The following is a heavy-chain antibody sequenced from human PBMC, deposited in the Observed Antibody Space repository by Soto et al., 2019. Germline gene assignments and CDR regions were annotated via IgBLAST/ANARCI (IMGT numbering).Heavy chain of an antibody. J-gene: IGHJ6*02. D-gene: IGHD2-2*01. CDR3: ARNKGYCSSISCYGMDV. CDR1: GYSFSSYW. Sequence: PVASLKISCNGSGYSFSSYWIVWVRQMPGKGLEWMGTIYPGDSDTRYSPSFQGQVTISADKSISTAYLQWNSLKASDTAMYFCARNKGYCSSISCYGMDVWGQGAAVTVSS. V-gene: IGHV5-51*01. CDR2: IYPGDSDT.